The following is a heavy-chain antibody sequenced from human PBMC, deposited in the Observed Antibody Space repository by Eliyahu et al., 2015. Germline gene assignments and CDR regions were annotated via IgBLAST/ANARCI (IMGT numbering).Heavy chain of an antibody. Sequence: MNPNSGNTGYAQKFQGRVTMTRNTSISTAYMELSILRSEDTAVYYCARGISMVRGVRALGYWGQGTLVTVSS. CDR3: ARGISMVRGVRALGY. D-gene: IGHD3-10*01. V-gene: IGHV1-8*01. CDR2: MNPNSGNT. J-gene: IGHJ4*02.